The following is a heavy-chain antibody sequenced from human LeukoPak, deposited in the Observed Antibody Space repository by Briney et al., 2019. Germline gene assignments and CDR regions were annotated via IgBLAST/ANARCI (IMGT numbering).Heavy chain of an antibody. Sequence: SETLSLTCTVSGGSISSYYWSWIRQPPGKGLEWIGYIYYSGSTNYNPSLKSRVTTSVDTSKNQFSLKLSSVTAADTAVYYCARTIAAAGTVFDYWGQGTLVTVSS. CDR2: IYYSGST. CDR3: ARTIAAAGTVFDY. CDR1: GGSISSYY. V-gene: IGHV4-59*01. J-gene: IGHJ4*02. D-gene: IGHD6-13*01.